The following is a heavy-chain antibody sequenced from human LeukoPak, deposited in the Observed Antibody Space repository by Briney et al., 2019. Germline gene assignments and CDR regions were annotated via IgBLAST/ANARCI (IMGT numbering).Heavy chain of an antibody. CDR1: GGSISSSSYY. V-gene: IGHV4-39*07. Sequence: PSETLSLTCTVSGGSISSSSYYWGWIRQPPGKGLEWIGSIYYSGSTYYNPSLKSRVTISVDTSKNQFSLKLGSVTAADTAVYYCARGFVVVTAIDVYYFDYWGQGTLVTVSS. D-gene: IGHD2-21*02. CDR3: ARGFVVVTAIDVYYFDY. J-gene: IGHJ4*02. CDR2: IYYSGST.